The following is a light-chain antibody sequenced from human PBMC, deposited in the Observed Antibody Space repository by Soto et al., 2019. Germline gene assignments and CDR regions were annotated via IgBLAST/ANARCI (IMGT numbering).Light chain of an antibody. J-gene: IGKJ4*01. V-gene: IGKV3-20*01. CDR3: QQYRSSPLT. CDR1: QSVSSSY. Sequence: EIVLTQSPGTLSLSPGERATLSCRVSQSVSSSYLAWYQQKPGQAPRLLISGASTRATGIPDRFSGSGSGTDFTLTVSRLEPEDFAVYYCQQYRSSPLTFGGGTKVEIK. CDR2: GAS.